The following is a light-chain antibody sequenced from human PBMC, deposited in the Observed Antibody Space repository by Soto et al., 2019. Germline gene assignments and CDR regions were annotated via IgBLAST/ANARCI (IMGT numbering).Light chain of an antibody. CDR2: DAS. V-gene: IGKV1-33*01. J-gene: IGKJ5*01. Sequence: DIKMTQSPTSLSASVVHSLTINFQASQDSSNYLNWYQQKPVKAPKLLDYDASNVETMVPSRVSGGGSGADVFFISSFLHPQVSASDYCQQYVNRPRFGQGTRLEIK. CDR3: QQYVNRPR. CDR1: QDSSNY.